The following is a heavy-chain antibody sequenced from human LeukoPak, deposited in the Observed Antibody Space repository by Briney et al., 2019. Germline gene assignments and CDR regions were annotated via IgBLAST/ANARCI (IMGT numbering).Heavy chain of an antibody. CDR1: GFTVSDNC. D-gene: IGHD4-23*01. V-gene: IGHV4-34*08. CDR3: ACLSGGNGDY. Sequence: PGGSLRLSCVASGFTVSDNCMSWVRQAPGKGLEWIGEISHSGSTNYNPSLKSRVTISVDTSKNQFSLKLSSVTAADTAVYYCACLSGGNGDYWGQGTLVTVSS. J-gene: IGHJ4*02. CDR2: ISHSGST.